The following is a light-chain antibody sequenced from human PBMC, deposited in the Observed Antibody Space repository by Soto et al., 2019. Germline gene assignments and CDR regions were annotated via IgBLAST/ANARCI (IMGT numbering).Light chain of an antibody. CDR1: SSNIWGNS. V-gene: IGLV1-51*01. Sequence: QSVLTQPPSVSAAPGQNVTISCSGSSSNIWGNSVSWYQQLPGTAPKLLIYDDNKRPSGIPDRFSGSKSGTSATLGITGFQTGDEADYYCGSWDSSLSAYVFGTGTKVTV. CDR2: DDN. J-gene: IGLJ1*01. CDR3: GSWDSSLSAYV.